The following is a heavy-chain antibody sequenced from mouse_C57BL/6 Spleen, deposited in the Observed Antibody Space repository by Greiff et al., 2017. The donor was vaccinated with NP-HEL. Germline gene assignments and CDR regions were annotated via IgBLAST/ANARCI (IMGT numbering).Heavy chain of an antibody. J-gene: IGHJ1*03. Sequence: EVQVVESGGGLVQPKGSLKLSCAASGFSFNTYAMNWVRQAPGKGLEWVARIRSKSNNYATYYADSVKDRFTISRDDSESMLYLQMNNLKTEDTAMYYCVRGARGSHWYFDVWGTGTTVTVSS. CDR2: IRSKSNNYAT. CDR1: GFSFNTYA. CDR3: VRGARGSHWYFDV. V-gene: IGHV10-1*01.